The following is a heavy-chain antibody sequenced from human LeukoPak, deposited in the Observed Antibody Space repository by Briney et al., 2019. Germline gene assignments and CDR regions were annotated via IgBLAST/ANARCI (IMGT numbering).Heavy chain of an antibody. CDR3: ARHRGDNSNPRYYFYYMDV. J-gene: IGHJ6*03. D-gene: IGHD4-11*01. V-gene: IGHV4-38-2*01. Sequence: SETLSLACSVSGHSISSGYYWGWIRQPPGKGLEWIGTMYHRGSTYYNPSLKSRVTMSGDTSKNHFSLKLSSVIAADAAVYYCARHRGDNSNPRYYFYYMDVWGKGTTVTVSS. CDR1: GHSISSGYY. CDR2: MYHRGST.